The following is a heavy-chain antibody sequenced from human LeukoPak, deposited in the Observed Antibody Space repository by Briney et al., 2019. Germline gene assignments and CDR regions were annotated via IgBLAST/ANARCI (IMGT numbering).Heavy chain of an antibody. CDR1: GGSFSGYY. D-gene: IGHD3-10*01. J-gene: IGHJ1*01. Sequence: PPETLSLTCAVYGGSFSGYYWSWIRQPPGKGLEWIGEINHSGSTNYNPSLKSRVTISVGTSKNQFSLKLSSVTAADTAVYYCARGSRAHYGSGSYYKGGYFQHWGQGTLVTVSS. CDR3: ARGSRAHYGSGSYYKGGYFQH. CDR2: INHSGST. V-gene: IGHV4-34*01.